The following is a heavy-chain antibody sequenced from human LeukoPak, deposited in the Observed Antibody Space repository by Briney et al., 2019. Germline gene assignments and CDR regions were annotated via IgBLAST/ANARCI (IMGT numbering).Heavy chain of an antibody. CDR3: ARESSGSGSYGDF. J-gene: IGHJ4*02. V-gene: IGHV3-48*03. CDR1: GLTFSSYE. D-gene: IGHD3-10*01. Sequence: PGRSLRLSCAASGLTFSSYEMNWVRQAPGKGLEWASYISSSGTTIKYADSVKGRFTISRDNGKNSLYLQMNSLRAEDTAVYYCARESSGSGSYGDFWGQGTLVTVSS. CDR2: ISSSGTTI.